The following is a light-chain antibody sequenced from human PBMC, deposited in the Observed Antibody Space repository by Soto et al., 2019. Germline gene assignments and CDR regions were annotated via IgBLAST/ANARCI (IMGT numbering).Light chain of an antibody. Sequence: QSALTQPRSVSGSPGQSVTISCTGTSSDVGGHNFVSWYQHHPGKAPKVMIYDVSNRPSGVPDRFSGYKSGNTASLTISGLQAEDEADYYCSSYAGRYSVVFGGGTKLTVL. CDR1: SSDVGGHNF. V-gene: IGLV2-11*01. CDR3: SSYAGRYSVV. J-gene: IGLJ2*01. CDR2: DVS.